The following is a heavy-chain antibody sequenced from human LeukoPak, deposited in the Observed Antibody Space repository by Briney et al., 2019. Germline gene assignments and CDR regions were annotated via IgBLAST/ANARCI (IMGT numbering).Heavy chain of an antibody. J-gene: IGHJ3*02. CDR1: GFTFSSYS. CDR2: ISSSSSYI. CDR3: AKDVGWFGEHAFDI. Sequence: GGSLRLSCAASGFTFSSYSMNWVRQAPGKGLEWVSSISSSSSYIYYADSVKGRFTISRDNSKNTLYLQMNSLRAEDTAVYYCAKDVGWFGEHAFDIWGQGTMVTVSS. V-gene: IGHV3-21*01. D-gene: IGHD3-10*01.